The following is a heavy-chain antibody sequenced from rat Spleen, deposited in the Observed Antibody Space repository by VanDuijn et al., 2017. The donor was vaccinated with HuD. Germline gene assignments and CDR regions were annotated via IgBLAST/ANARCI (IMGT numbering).Heavy chain of an antibody. CDR2: ISYDGSKT. V-gene: IGHV5-29*01. D-gene: IGHD4-4*01. Sequence: EVQLVESDGGLVQPGRSLKLSCAASGFTFSDFYMAWVRQAPTKGLEWVATISYDGSKTYYRDSVKGRFTISGDNARSTLNLHMDSLRSEDTAIYYCTRRGYLSDWYFDFWGPGTMVTVSS. CDR1: GFTFSDFY. CDR3: TRRGYLSDWYFDF. J-gene: IGHJ1*01.